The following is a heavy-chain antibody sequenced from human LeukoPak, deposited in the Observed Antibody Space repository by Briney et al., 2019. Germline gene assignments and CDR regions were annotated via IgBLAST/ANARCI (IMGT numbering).Heavy chain of an antibody. J-gene: IGHJ4*02. CDR2: ISAYNGNT. CDR1: GYRFTSYG. Sequence: VASVKVSCKASGYRFTSYGISWVRQAPGQGLELMGCISAYNGNTNYAQKLQGRVTMTTDTSTSTAYMELRSLRSDDTAVYYCARGGDGDILTGLVFDYWGQGTLVTVSS. D-gene: IGHD3-9*01. V-gene: IGHV1-18*01. CDR3: ARGGDGDILTGLVFDY.